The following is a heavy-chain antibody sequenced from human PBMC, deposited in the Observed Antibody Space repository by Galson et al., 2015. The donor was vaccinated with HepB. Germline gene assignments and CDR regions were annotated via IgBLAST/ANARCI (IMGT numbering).Heavy chain of an antibody. CDR1: GGTFSSYA. J-gene: IGHJ3*02. CDR3: AREPVVPVNAFDI. Sequence: SVKVSCKASGGTFSSYAISWVRQAPGQGLEWMGGIIPIFGTANYAQKFQGRVTITADESTSTAYMELSSLRSEDTAVYYCAREPVVPVNAFDIWGQGTMVTVSS. CDR2: IIPIFGTA. V-gene: IGHV1-69*13. D-gene: IGHD2-2*01.